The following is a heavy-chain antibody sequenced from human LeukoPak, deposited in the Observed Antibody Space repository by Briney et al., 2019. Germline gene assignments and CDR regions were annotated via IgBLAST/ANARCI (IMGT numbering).Heavy chain of an antibody. D-gene: IGHD5-18*01. CDR1: GYTFTGYY. CDR2: ISAYNGNT. V-gene: IGHV1-18*04. CDR3: ARNRYSYGTYYFDY. J-gene: IGHJ4*02. Sequence: GASVKVSCKASGYTFTGYYMHWVRQAPGQGLEWMGWISAYNGNTNYAQKLQGRVTMTTDTSTSTAYMELRSLRSDDTAVYCCARNRYSYGTYYFDYWGQGTLVTVSS.